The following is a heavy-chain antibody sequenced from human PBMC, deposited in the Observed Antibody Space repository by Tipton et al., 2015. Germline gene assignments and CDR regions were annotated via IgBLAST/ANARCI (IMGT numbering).Heavy chain of an antibody. J-gene: IGHJ6*02. CDR3: ARSLRCLEWLLPCGPDV. D-gene: IGHD3-3*01. V-gene: IGHV5-51*01. CDR2: IYRGDSDT. Sequence: QLVQSGAEVKKPGESLKISCEISGYTFSNNWFVWERQMPGKGLEWMGMIYRGDSDTIYSPSFQGQVTISADKSISTAYVQWSSEMDSGPAMYYCARSLRCLEWLLPCGPDVWGQGTTVTVSS. CDR1: GYTFSNNW.